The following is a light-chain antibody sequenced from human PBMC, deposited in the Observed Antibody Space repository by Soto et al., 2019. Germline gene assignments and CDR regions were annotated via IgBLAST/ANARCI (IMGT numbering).Light chain of an antibody. Sequence: DIQMTQSPSTLSASVGDRVTITCRASQSISNCLAWYQQKPGKAPKLLISGAASLESGVPSRFSGSGSGTEFTLTISSLQPDDFATYYCQQSYSTPLTFGGGTKVEIK. V-gene: IGKV1-5*01. CDR3: QQSYSTPLT. CDR1: QSISNC. J-gene: IGKJ4*01. CDR2: GAA.